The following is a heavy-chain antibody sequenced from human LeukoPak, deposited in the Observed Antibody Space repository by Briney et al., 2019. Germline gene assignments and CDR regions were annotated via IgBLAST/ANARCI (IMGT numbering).Heavy chain of an antibody. D-gene: IGHD5-12*01. Sequence: PGGSLRLSCAASGFAVSSNYMSWVRQAPGKGLEWVSVIYSGGSTYYADSVKGRFTISRDNSKNTLYLQMNSLRAEDTAVYYCARCGRMYSGYDYWGQGTLVTVSS. CDR1: GFAVSSNY. V-gene: IGHV3-53*01. CDR2: IYSGGST. J-gene: IGHJ4*02. CDR3: ARCGRMYSGYDY.